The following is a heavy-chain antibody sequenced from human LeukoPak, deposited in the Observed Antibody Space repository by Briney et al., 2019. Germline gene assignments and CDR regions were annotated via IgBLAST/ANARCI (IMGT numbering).Heavy chain of an antibody. Sequence: QPGGSLTLSCTASGFTFNSYWMHWVRQAPGKGLVWVSLISNDGTNTNYADSVKGRFTISRDNAKNTLFLQMSSLRAEETAVYYCICERGGGQGTLVTVSS. CDR3: ICERG. D-gene: IGHD2-21*01. CDR2: ISNDGTNT. J-gene: IGHJ4*02. CDR1: GFTFNSYW. V-gene: IGHV3-74*01.